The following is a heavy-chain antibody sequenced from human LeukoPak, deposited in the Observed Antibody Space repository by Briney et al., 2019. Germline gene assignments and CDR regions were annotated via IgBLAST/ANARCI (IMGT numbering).Heavy chain of an antibody. CDR2: INPSSGGT. J-gene: IGHJ6*04. D-gene: IGHD3-10*01. V-gene: IGHV1-2*04. Sequence: GASVKVSCKASGYTFTGYYMHWVRQAPGQGLEWMGWINPSSGGTNYAQKFQGWVTMTRDTSISTAYMELSRLRSDDTAVYYCARGAWFGELVWGMDVWGKGTTVTVSS. CDR3: ARGAWFGELVWGMDV. CDR1: GYTFTGYY.